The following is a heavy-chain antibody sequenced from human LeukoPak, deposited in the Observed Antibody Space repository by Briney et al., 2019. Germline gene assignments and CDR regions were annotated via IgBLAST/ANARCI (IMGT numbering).Heavy chain of an antibody. CDR3: ARKMNRGKDRRYDSSGYYYYGMDV. D-gene: IGHD3-22*01. Sequence: SVKASCKASGGTFSSYAISWVRQAPGQGLEWMGGIIPIFGTANYAQKFQGRVTITADESTSTAYMELSSLRSEDTAVYYCARKMNRGKDRRYDSSGYYYYGMDVWGQGTTVTVSS. V-gene: IGHV1-69*13. CDR1: GGTFSSYA. CDR2: IIPIFGTA. J-gene: IGHJ6*02.